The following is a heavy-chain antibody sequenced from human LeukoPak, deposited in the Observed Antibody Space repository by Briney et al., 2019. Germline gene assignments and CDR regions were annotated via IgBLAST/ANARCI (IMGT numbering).Heavy chain of an antibody. V-gene: IGHV3-7*01. CDR2: MKNDGSNQ. Sequence: GGSLRLSCVASGFTFSSYWMTWVRQAPGKGLEWLANMKNDGSNQYYLDSVRGRFTISRDNAKTSVYLQLNSLRADDTAVYYCARDVWTGVAVSDYWGQGTLVTVSS. CDR1: GFTFSSYW. CDR3: ARDVWTGVAVSDY. D-gene: IGHD6-19*01. J-gene: IGHJ4*02.